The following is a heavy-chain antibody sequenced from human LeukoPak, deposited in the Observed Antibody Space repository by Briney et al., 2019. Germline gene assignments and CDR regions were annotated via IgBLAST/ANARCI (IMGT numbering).Heavy chain of an antibody. V-gene: IGHV4-34*01. CDR2: ISHSGST. CDR1: GGSFSGYY. D-gene: IGHD1-26*01. Sequence: SETLSLTCAVYGGSFSGYYWSWIRQPPGKGLEWNGEISHSGSTNYNPSLKSRVTISVDTSKNQFSLKLSSVTAADTAVYYCASQLGADYNEYFQHWGQRTLVTVSS. J-gene: IGHJ1*01. CDR3: ASQLGADYNEYFQH.